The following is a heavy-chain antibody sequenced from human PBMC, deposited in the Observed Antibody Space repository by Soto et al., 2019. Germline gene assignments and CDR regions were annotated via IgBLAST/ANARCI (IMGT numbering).Heavy chain of an antibody. CDR3: SKGAGYVDY. CDR2: IIPILNVT. J-gene: IGHJ4*02. Sequence: QVQLVQSGAEVKPPGASVKVSCKASGGAFISYTINWVRQAPGRRLEWMGRIIPILNVTNYAQTLQGRVTITADKSTSTAYMELSSMRSEDTAVYFCSKGAGYVDYWGQGTLVHVSS. CDR1: GGAFISYT. V-gene: IGHV1-69*02.